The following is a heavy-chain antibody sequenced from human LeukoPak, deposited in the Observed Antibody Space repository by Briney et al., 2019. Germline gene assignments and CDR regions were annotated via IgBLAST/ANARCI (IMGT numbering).Heavy chain of an antibody. Sequence: GGSLRLSCAASGFTFSSYAMHWVRQTPGKGLEYVSAISTNGGGTYYANSVKGRFTISRDNSKNTLYLQMGSLRAEDMAVYYCASSTYYYDSSPKTWGYWGQGTLVTVSS. CDR2: ISTNGGGT. J-gene: IGHJ4*02. CDR1: GFTFSSYA. D-gene: IGHD3-22*01. CDR3: ASSTYYYDSSPKTWGY. V-gene: IGHV3-64*01.